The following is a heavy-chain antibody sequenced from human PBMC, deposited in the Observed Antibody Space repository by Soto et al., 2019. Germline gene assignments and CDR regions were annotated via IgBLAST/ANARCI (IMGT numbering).Heavy chain of an antibody. CDR2: IYYSGST. D-gene: IGHD2-2*02. CDR3: ARDGRLGYCSSTSCYSSHYGMDV. J-gene: IGHJ6*02. Sequence: LSLTCTVSGGSISSGGYYWSWIRQHPGKGLEWIGHIYYSGSTYYNPSLKSRVTISVDTSKNQFSLKLSSVTAADTAVYYCARDGRLGYCSSTSCYSSHYGMDVWGQGTTVTVSS. CDR1: GGSISSGGYY. V-gene: IGHV4-31*03.